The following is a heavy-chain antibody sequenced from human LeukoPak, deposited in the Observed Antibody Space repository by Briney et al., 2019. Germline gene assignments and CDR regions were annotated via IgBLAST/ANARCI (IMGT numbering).Heavy chain of an antibody. D-gene: IGHD1-26*01. V-gene: IGHV3-21*01. CDR1: GFTFNSYS. J-gene: IGHJ4*02. CDR2: ISSSSSYI. CDR3: ARAGASYFDY. Sequence: GGSLRLSCAASGFTFNSYSMNWVRQAPGRGLEWVSSISSSSSYIYYADSVKGRFTISRDNAKNSLYLQMNSLRAEDTAVYYCARAGASYFDYWGQGTLVTVSS.